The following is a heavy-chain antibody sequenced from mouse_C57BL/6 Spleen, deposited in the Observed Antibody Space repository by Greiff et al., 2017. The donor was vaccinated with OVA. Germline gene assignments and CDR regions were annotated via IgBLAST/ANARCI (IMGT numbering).Heavy chain of an antibody. CDR1: GFSLTSYG. J-gene: IGHJ3*01. V-gene: IGHV2-2*01. D-gene: IGHD2-3*01. CDR2: IWSGGST. Sequence: VKLVESGPGLVQPSQSLSITCTVSGFSLTSYGVHWVRQSPGKGLEWLGVIWSGGSTDYNAAFISRLSISKDNSKSQVFFKMNSLQADDTAIYYCARNTPIYDGSFAYWGQGTLVTVSA. CDR3: ARNTPIYDGSFAY.